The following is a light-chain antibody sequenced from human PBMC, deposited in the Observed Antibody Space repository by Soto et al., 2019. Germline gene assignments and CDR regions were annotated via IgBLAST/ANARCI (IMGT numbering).Light chain of an antibody. J-gene: IGKJ5*01. Sequence: EIVLTQSPGTLSLSPGERATLSCRVSQSVSSSYLAWYQQKPGQAPRLLIYGASSRAPGIPDRFSGSGSGTDFTLTISRLEPEDFAVYYCQQYGSSPPITFGQGTRLEIK. CDR2: GAS. V-gene: IGKV3-20*01. CDR3: QQYGSSPPIT. CDR1: QSVSSSY.